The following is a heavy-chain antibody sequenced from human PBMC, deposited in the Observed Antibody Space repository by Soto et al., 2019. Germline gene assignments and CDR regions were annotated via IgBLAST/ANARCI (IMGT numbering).Heavy chain of an antibody. Sequence: QVQLVQSGAEVKKPGSSVKVSCKASGGTFSSYTISWVRQAPGQGLAWMGRIIPILGIANYAQKFQGRVTITADKSTSTANIELSRRRSEDTAVYYCARDVVYGDYVFDEYFQHWGQGTLVTVSS. CDR1: GGTFSSYT. CDR2: IIPILGIA. J-gene: IGHJ1*01. V-gene: IGHV1-69*08. CDR3: ARDVVYGDYVFDEYFQH. D-gene: IGHD4-17*01.